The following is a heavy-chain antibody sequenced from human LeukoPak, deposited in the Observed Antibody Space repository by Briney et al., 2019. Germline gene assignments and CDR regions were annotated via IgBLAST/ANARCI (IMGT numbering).Heavy chain of an antibody. CDR3: ARHDGSSAWYGDALDI. CDR1: GGSSSSRSYY. V-gene: IGHV4-39*01. J-gene: IGHJ3*02. CDR2: IYYSVCT. Sequence: PETLSLTCTVSGGSSSSRSYYWGWIRQSPVNGLEWIGGIYYSVCTYYNPSLKSRVTISVDTSKNQFSQKLSTVTAADTAVYYCARHDGSSAWYGDALDIWGQGTMVTVSS. D-gene: IGHD6-19*01.